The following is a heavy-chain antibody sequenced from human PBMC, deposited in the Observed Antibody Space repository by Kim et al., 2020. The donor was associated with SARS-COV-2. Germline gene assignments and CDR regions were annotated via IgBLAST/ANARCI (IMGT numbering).Heavy chain of an antibody. CDR2: ISWNSGSI. D-gene: IGHD3-22*01. V-gene: IGHV3-9*01. J-gene: IGHJ4*02. Sequence: GGSLRLSCAASGFTFDDYAMHWVRQAPGKGLEWVSGISWNSGSIGYADSVKGRFTISRDNAKNSLYLQMNSLRAEDTALYYCAKGNTIRYYYDSSGYYYDSLDYWGQGTLVTVSS. CDR3: AKGNTIRYYYDSSGYYYDSLDY. CDR1: GFTFDDYA.